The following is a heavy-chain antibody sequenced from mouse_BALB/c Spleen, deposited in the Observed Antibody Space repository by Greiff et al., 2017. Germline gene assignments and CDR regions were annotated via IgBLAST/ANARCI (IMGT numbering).Heavy chain of an antibody. CDR3: ARGDYDNYFDY. CDR1: GYTFTDYA. V-gene: IGHV1-67*01. Sequence: VKVVESGPELVRPGVSVKISCKGSGYTFTDYAMHWVKQSHAKSLEWIGVISTYYGNTNYNQKFKGKATMTVDKSSSTAYMELARLTSEDSAIYYCARGDYDNYFDYWGQGTTLTVSS. CDR2: ISTYYGNT. D-gene: IGHD2-4*01. J-gene: IGHJ2*01.